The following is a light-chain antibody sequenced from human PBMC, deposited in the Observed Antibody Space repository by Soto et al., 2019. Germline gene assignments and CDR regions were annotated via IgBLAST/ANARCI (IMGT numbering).Light chain of an antibody. CDR1: QSVDSN. J-gene: IGKJ4*01. CDR2: GAS. Sequence: EVVMTQSPATLSVSPGERATLSCWASQSVDSNLAWYQQKPGQAPRLLFYGASTRATGIPARFSGGGSGTEFTLTISSLQSEDFAVYYYQQYNNWPLTFGGGTKVEIK. V-gene: IGKV3-15*01. CDR3: QQYNNWPLT.